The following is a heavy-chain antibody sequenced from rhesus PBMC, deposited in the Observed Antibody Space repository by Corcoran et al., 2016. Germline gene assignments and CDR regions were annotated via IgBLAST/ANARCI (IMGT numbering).Heavy chain of an antibody. CDR3: ARFSDWGDYYPLFDY. D-gene: IGHD3-34*01. Sequence: QVQLQESGPGLVKPSETLSLTCAVPGGSVSSSNWWSWIRQPPGKGLEWMGYIRGSSGSTYYNPSLKSRVTISTDTSKNQFSLKLSSVTAADTAVYYCARFSDWGDYYPLFDYWGQGVLVTVSS. CDR1: GGSVSSSNW. J-gene: IGHJ4*01. CDR2: IRGSSGST. V-gene: IGHV4-65*01.